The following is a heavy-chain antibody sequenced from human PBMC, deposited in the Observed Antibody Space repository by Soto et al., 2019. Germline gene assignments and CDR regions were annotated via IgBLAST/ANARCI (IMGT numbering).Heavy chain of an antibody. J-gene: IGHJ6*02. CDR1: GFTFSSYS. CDR2: ISSSSYI. CDR3: ARRVGATGYYYYGMDV. D-gene: IGHD1-26*01. V-gene: IGHV3-21*01. Sequence: GSLRLSCAASGFTFSSYSMNWVRQAPGKGLEWVSSISSSSYIYYADSVKGRFTISRDNAKNSLYLQMNSLRAEDTAVYYCARRVGATGYYYYGMDVWGQGTTVTV.